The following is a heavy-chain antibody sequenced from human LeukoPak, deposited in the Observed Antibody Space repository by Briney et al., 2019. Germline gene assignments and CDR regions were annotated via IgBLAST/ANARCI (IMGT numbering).Heavy chain of an antibody. V-gene: IGHV4-4*09. D-gene: IGHD6-13*01. J-gene: IGHJ4*02. CDR2: IYTSGST. CDR1: GGSISSYY. Sequence: SETLSLTCTVSGGSISSYYWSWIRQPPGKGLEWIGYIYTSGSTNYNPSLKSRVTISVDTSKNQFSLKLSSVTAADTAVYYCARGTGGQLGLGPYFDYWGQGTLVTVSS. CDR3: ARGTGGQLGLGPYFDY.